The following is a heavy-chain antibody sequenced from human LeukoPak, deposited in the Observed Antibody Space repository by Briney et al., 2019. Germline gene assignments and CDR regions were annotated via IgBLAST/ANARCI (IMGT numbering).Heavy chain of an antibody. CDR2: TGLGSGDT. CDR1: RLTLRTSA. CDR3: AAGFSHHGYIC. J-gene: IGHJ1*01. D-gene: IGHD1-20*01. V-gene: IGHV1-58*02. Sequence: SVKVSCKPSRLTLRTSAMQWLRQTRGQGSEWLGWTGLGSGDTNYAQSVKERVTITSDMSTSPGYMGLSSLRSEDTAMYYCAAGFSHHGYICWGQGSLVTVSS.